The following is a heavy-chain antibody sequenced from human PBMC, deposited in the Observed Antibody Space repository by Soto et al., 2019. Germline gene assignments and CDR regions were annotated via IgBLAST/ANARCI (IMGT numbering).Heavy chain of an antibody. CDR1: GFIFSNFG. D-gene: IGHD6-6*01. J-gene: IGHJ4*02. CDR2: ISSDEKIK. V-gene: IGHV3-33*01. Sequence: GGSLRLSCVASGFIFSNFGMHWVRQAPGKGLEWVAVISSDEKIKQYAYSVRGRFAISRDNSKNTLYLQMTSLRAEDTAIYYCARGLRSVLDYWGQGTLVTVSS. CDR3: ARGLRSVLDY.